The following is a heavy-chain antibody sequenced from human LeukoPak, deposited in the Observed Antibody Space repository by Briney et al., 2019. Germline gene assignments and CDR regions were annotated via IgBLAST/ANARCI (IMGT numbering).Heavy chain of an antibody. V-gene: IGHV3-53*01. CDR2: IYSDNT. D-gene: IGHD5-18*01. Sequence: GGSLRLSCTVSGFTVSTNSMSWVRQAPGKGLEWVSFIYSDNTHYSDSVKGRFTISRDNSKNTLYLQMDGLRVEDVALYYCTKEATGLSYGYDWGRGTLVTVSS. CDR3: TKEATGLSYGYD. CDR1: GFTVSTNS. J-gene: IGHJ4*02.